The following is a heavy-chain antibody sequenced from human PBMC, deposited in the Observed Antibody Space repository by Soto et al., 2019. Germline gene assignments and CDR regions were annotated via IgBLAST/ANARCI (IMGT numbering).Heavy chain of an antibody. CDR1: GFTFSGSA. D-gene: IGHD3-10*01. Sequence: EVQLVESGGGFVQPGGSLKLSCAVSGFTFSGSAMHWVRQASGKGLEWVGRIRDNYATAYAASVKGRFTISRDDSKTTAYLQMNSLKTEDTAVYYCVSPLYYYGSETADYWGQGTLVTVSS. V-gene: IGHV3-73*02. CDR3: VSPLYYYGSETADY. J-gene: IGHJ4*02. CDR2: IRDNYAT.